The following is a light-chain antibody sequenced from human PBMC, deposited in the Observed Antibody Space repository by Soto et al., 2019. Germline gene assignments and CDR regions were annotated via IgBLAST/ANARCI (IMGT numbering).Light chain of an antibody. CDR1: SAHSLFA. CDR3: QAWGSGII. J-gene: IGLJ2*01. CDR2: LNNDGSH. Sequence: QSVLNQSPSASASLGASGKLTCTLSSAHSLFAIAWHQQQPDKGPRFLMKLNNDGSHTKGDGIPDRFSGSSSGAERYLTISSLQAEDEADYYCQAWGSGIIFGGGTKLTVL. V-gene: IGLV4-69*01.